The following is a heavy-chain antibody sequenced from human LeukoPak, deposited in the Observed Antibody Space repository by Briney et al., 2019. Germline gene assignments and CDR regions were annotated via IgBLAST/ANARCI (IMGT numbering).Heavy chain of an antibody. CDR1: GYTFINSE. J-gene: IGHJ6*03. V-gene: IGHV1-18*01. Sequence: ASVKVSCKASGYTFINSEISWVRQAPGQGLEWIGWISPYGGRTTYVHKFQGRVTLTTDRPTSTAHMELRRLRSDATALYYCARQNHPMGYSYNYYMDVWGKGTTVTVS. CDR3: ARQNHPMGYSYNYYMDV. D-gene: IGHD5-12*01. CDR2: ISPYGGRT.